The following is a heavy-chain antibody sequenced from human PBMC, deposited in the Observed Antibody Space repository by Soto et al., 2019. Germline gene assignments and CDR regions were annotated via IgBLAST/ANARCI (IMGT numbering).Heavy chain of an antibody. V-gene: IGHV5-51*01. CDR1: GYSFTSYW. CDR2: IYPGDSDT. Sequence: GESLKISCQASGYSFTSYWIGWVRQMPGKGLEWMGIIYPGDSDTRYSPSFQGQVTISADKSISTAYLQWSSLKASDTAMYYCARHAAAAGKEGDYYYGMDVWGQGTTVTVSS. CDR3: ARHAAAAGKEGDYYYGMDV. D-gene: IGHD6-13*01. J-gene: IGHJ6*02.